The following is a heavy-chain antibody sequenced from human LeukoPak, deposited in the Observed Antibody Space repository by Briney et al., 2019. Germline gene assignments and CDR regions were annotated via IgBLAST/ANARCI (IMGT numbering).Heavy chain of an antibody. CDR1: GFTFSSYA. D-gene: IGHD3-22*01. Sequence: RGSLRLSCAASGFTFSSYAMSWVRQAPGKGLEWVSSISSSSSYIYYADSVKGRFTISRDNAKNSLYLQMNSLRAEDTAVYYCARGGITMIVYWGQGTLVTVSS. V-gene: IGHV3-21*01. J-gene: IGHJ4*02. CDR3: ARGGITMIVY. CDR2: ISSSSSYI.